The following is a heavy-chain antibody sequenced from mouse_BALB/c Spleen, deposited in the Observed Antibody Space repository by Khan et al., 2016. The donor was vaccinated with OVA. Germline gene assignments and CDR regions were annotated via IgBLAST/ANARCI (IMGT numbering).Heavy chain of an antibody. Sequence: QVQLKQSGPGLVRPSQTLSITCTVSGFSFTTYGVHWVRQSPGKGLELLGVIRSAGKTDYNAAFISRLSITKDNSKSQVFFKMNSLQADDTAMYYCARNSYMYDFTYWGQGTLVTVSA. D-gene: IGHD2-14*01. CDR2: IRSAGKT. CDR1: GFSFTTYG. V-gene: IGHV2-2*01. CDR3: ARNSYMYDFTY. J-gene: IGHJ3*01.